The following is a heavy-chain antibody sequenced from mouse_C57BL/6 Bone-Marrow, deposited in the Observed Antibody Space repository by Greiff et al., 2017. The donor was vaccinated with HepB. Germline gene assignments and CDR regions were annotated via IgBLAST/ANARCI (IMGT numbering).Heavy chain of an antibody. Sequence: VQLQESGPELVKPGASVKISCKASGYAFSSSWMNWVKQRPGKGLEWIGRIYPGDGDTNYNGKFKGKATLTADKSSSTAYMQLSSLTSEDSAVYFCARSFITTLDYWGQGTTLTVSS. D-gene: IGHD1-1*01. V-gene: IGHV1-82*01. CDR3: ARSFITTLDY. J-gene: IGHJ2*01. CDR1: GYAFSSSW. CDR2: IYPGDGDT.